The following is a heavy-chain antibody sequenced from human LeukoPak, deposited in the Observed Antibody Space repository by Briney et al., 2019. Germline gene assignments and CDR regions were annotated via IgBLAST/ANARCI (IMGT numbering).Heavy chain of an antibody. CDR2: ISSGDST. D-gene: IGHD3-22*01. CDR1: GFTFSSYA. CDR3: ATHPSRYYYDSSGYAKY. Sequence: PGASLRLSCAASGFTFSSYAMNWVRQAPGKGLKWVSTISSGDSTYYADSVKGRFTTSRDNSKKTLYLQMNSLRAEDTAVYYCATHPSRYYYDSSGYAKYWGQGTLVTVSS. J-gene: IGHJ4*02. V-gene: IGHV3-23*01.